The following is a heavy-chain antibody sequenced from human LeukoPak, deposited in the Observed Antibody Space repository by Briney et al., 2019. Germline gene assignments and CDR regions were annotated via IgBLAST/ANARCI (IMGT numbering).Heavy chain of an antibody. Sequence: SETLSLTCAVSGGSISSGGYSWSWIRQPPGKGLEWIGYIYHSGSTYYNPSLKSRVTISVDRSKNQFSLKLSSVTAADTAVYYCARVGSMTTVTNVSYFDYWGQGTLVTVSS. CDR2: IYHSGST. CDR3: ARVGSMTTVTNVSYFDY. J-gene: IGHJ4*02. CDR1: GGSISSGGYS. V-gene: IGHV4-30-2*01. D-gene: IGHD4-17*01.